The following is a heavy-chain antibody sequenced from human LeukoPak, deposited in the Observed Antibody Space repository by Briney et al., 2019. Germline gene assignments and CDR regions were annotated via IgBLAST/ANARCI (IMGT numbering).Heavy chain of an antibody. Sequence: GGSLRLSCAASGFTFSSYGMHWVRQAPGKGLEWVAVISYDGSNKYYADSVKGRFTISRDNSKNTLYLQMNSLRAEDTAVYYCAKEVDYDSSGYYPPLDYWGQGTLVTVSS. V-gene: IGHV3-30*18. CDR2: ISYDGSNK. CDR3: AKEVDYDSSGYYPPLDY. J-gene: IGHJ4*02. CDR1: GFTFSSYG. D-gene: IGHD3-22*01.